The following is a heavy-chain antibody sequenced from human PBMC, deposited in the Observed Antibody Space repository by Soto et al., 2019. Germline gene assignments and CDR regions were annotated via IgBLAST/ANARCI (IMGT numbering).Heavy chain of an antibody. CDR3: ARERRGSSDY. Sequence: QVQLVQSWAEVKKPGASVKVSCKASGYTFTSYDINWVRQATGQGLEWMGWMNPNSGNTGYAQKCQGRVTMNRNTSISTDDMKLSSLRSEATAVYYCARERRGSSDYWGQGTLVTVSS. V-gene: IGHV1-8*01. D-gene: IGHD1-26*01. J-gene: IGHJ4*02. CDR2: MNPNSGNT. CDR1: GYTFTSYD.